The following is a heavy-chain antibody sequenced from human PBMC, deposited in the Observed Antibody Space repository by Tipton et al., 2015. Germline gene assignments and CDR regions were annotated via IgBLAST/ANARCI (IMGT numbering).Heavy chain of an antibody. Sequence: TLSLTCDVSGYSISSGYYWGWIRQPPGKGLEWIGSIYYSGSAYYNPSLKSRVTISVDTSKNQFSLKLSSVTAADTAVYYCARSNYDLLTGYSRSFDYWGRGTLVTVSS. CDR1: GYSISSGYY. V-gene: IGHV4-38-2*01. CDR3: ARSNYDLLTGYSRSFDY. J-gene: IGHJ4*02. CDR2: IYYSGSA. D-gene: IGHD3-9*01.